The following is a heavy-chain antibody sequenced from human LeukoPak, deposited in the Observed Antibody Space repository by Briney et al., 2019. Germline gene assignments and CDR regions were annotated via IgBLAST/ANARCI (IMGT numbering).Heavy chain of an antibody. Sequence: SETLSLTCAVYGGSFSGYYWSWIRQPPGKGLEWIGEINHSRRTNYNPSLKSRVTISVDTSRNQFSLILSSVTTADTAVYYCARAYCGGECYGVDYYYYYGMDVWGQGTTVTVSS. CDR1: GGSFSGYY. J-gene: IGHJ6*02. D-gene: IGHD2-21*01. V-gene: IGHV4-34*01. CDR3: ARAYCGGECYGVDYYYYYGMDV. CDR2: INHSRRT.